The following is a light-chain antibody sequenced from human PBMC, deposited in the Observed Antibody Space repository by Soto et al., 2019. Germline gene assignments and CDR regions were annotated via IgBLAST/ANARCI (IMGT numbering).Light chain of an antibody. Sequence: DIQITQSPCSLSASIGYIFIITCRASQSISSYLNWYQQRPGKAPKLLIYGASSLQSGVPSRFSGSGSGTDFTLTISSLQPEDFATYYCQQSYGTPRTFGQGTKVDIK. CDR3: QQSYGTPRT. J-gene: IGKJ1*01. CDR2: GAS. V-gene: IGKV1-39*01. CDR1: QSISSY.